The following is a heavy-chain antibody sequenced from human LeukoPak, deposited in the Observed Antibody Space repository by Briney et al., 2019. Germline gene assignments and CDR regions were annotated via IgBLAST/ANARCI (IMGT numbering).Heavy chain of an antibody. CDR3: AREIVVVPAAMGFDP. CDR2: INPSGGTT. CDR1: GYTFTSYY. D-gene: IGHD2-2*01. Sequence: GASVKVSCKASGYTFTSYYMHWVRLAPGQGLEWMAMINPSGGTTSYAQKFQARLTMTRDTSTSTVYMELSGLRSEDTAVYYCAREIVVVPAAMGFDPWGQGTLVTVSS. J-gene: IGHJ5*02. V-gene: IGHV1-46*01.